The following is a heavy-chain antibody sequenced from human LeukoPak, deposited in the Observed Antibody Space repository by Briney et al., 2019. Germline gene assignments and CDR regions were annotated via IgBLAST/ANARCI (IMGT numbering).Heavy chain of an antibody. V-gene: IGHV4-34*01. Sequence: GSLRLSCAASGFTFSDYYMSWIRQPPGKGLEWIGEINHSGSTNYNPSLKSRVTISVDTSKNQFSLKLSSVTAADTAVYYCARGPSYYGSGSYIDYWGQGTLVTVSS. J-gene: IGHJ4*02. CDR1: GFTFSDYY. CDR2: INHSGST. D-gene: IGHD3-10*01. CDR3: ARGPSYYGSGSYIDY.